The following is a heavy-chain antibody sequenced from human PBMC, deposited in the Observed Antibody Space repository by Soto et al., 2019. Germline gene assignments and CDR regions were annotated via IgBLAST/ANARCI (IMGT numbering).Heavy chain of an antibody. CDR1: GGTFSSYA. D-gene: IGHD4-4*01. J-gene: IGHJ6*02. CDR2: IIPIFGTA. Sequence: QVQLVQSGAEVKKPGSSVKVSCKASGGTFSSYAISWVRQAPGQGLEWMGGIIPIFGTANYAQKFQGRVTNTADESTSTAYMDLSSLRSEDTAVYYCVMTTVTPKTYYGMDVWGQGTTVTVSS. CDR3: VMTTVTPKTYYGMDV. V-gene: IGHV1-69*01.